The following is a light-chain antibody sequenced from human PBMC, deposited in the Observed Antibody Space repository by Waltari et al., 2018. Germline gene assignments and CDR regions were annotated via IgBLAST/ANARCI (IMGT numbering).Light chain of an antibody. J-gene: IGLJ2*01. CDR3: SAWDTSLSAVL. CDR2: ENI. V-gene: IGLV1-40*01. CDR1: RSNIGAGYY. Sequence: QSVLTQPPSTSGAPGQRITISCTGTRSNIGAGYYVSWYQRFPGTAPKLLIYENINRPSGVSDRFSGSKSGTSASLTITGLQSEDEADYYCSAWDTSLSAVLFGGGTRLTVL.